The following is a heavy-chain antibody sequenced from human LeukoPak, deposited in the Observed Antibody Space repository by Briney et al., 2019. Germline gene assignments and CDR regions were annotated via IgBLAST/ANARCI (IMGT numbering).Heavy chain of an antibody. CDR2: IYHSGTT. CDR3: ARQGGSYYGY. CDR1: GYSISSGYY. Sequence: SETLSLTCAVSGYSISSGYYWGWIRQPPGKGLEWIGNIYHSGTTYYNPSLKSRVTISVDTSKSQFSLKMTSVTAADTAVYYCARQGGSYYGYWGQGTLVTVSS. D-gene: IGHD1-26*01. V-gene: IGHV4-38-2*01. J-gene: IGHJ4*02.